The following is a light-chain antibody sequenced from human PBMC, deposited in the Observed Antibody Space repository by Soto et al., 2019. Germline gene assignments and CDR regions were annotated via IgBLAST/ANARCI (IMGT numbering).Light chain of an antibody. CDR1: QGISHY. J-gene: IGKJ1*01. Sequence: EIPMTQSPSSLSASVGDRVTITCRASQGISHYLAWYQQKPGKPPTLLMYGASTLQSGVPSRFSGSGSGTDFTLTISSLQPEDGAVYYCQRYNSAPRTFGQGNKVEIK. CDR3: QRYNSAPRT. CDR2: GAS. V-gene: IGKV1-27*01.